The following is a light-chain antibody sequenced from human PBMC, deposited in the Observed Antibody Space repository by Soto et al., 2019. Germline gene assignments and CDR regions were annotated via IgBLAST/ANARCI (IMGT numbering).Light chain of an antibody. Sequence: IQINQSPPSVSASVGDRFTITCRSSQDVGKLLAWYQQKPGNAPTLLIHGASSLQSGVPPRYSGSGYGTDFTLTISSLQPEDFATYYCQLANSFPITVGHATRLDI. CDR3: QLANSFPIT. CDR1: QDVGKL. V-gene: IGKV1-12*01. CDR2: GAS. J-gene: IGKJ5*01.